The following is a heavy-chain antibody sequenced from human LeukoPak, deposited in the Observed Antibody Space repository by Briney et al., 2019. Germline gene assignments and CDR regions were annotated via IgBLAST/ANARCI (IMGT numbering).Heavy chain of an antibody. CDR1: GGTFSSYA. CDR3: ARDGYCSGGSCYEFYYCYGMDV. V-gene: IGHV1-69*13. Sequence: GASVKVSCKASGGTFSSYAISWVRQAPGQGLEWMGGIIPIFGTANYAQKFQGRVTITADESTSTAYMELSSLRSEDTAVYYCARDGYCSGGSCYEFYYCYGMDVWGQGTTVTVSS. CDR2: IIPIFGTA. J-gene: IGHJ6*02. D-gene: IGHD2-15*01.